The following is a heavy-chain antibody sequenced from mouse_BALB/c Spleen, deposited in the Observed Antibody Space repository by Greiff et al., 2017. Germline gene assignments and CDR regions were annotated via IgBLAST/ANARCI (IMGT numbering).Heavy chain of an antibody. D-gene: IGHD2-4*01. J-gene: IGHJ2*01. V-gene: IGHV5-12-1*01. Sequence: DVKLVESGGGLVKPGGSLKLSCAASGFAFSSYDMSWVRQTPEKRLEWVAYISSGGGSTYYPDTVKGRFTISRDNAKNTLYLQMSSLKSEDTAMYYCARLITTGYFDYWGQGTTLTVSA. CDR1: GFAFSSYD. CDR3: ARLITTGYFDY. CDR2: ISSGGGST.